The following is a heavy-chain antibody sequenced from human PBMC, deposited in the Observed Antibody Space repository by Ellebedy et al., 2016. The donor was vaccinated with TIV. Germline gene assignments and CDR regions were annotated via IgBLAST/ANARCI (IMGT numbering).Heavy chain of an antibody. CDR2: IKPDGSEM. V-gene: IGHV3-7*01. CDR3: ARDKLQNAVAGSNFDY. J-gene: IGHJ4*02. D-gene: IGHD6-19*01. Sequence: GGSLRLXXAASGFTFSRDWMIWVRQAPGKGLEWVANIKPDGSEMHYVDSVMGRFTISRDDAKNSVYLQMSSLRAEDTAVYYCARDKLQNAVAGSNFDYWGQGALVTVSS. CDR1: GFTFSRDW.